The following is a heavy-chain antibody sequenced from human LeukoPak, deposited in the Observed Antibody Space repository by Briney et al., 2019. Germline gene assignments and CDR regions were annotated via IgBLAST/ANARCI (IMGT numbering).Heavy chain of an antibody. CDR2: INSDGSST. D-gene: IGHD3-16*01. V-gene: IGHV3-74*01. CDR3: TWGLIEVSFVDY. J-gene: IGHJ4*02. CDR1: GFTFSNYW. Sequence: GGSLRLSCATSGFTFSNYWMYWVRQPPGKGLVSVSRINSDGSSTNYADSVKGRFTISRDNAKNALYLQMNSLRADDTAVYYCTWGLIEVSFVDYWSQGTLVTVSS.